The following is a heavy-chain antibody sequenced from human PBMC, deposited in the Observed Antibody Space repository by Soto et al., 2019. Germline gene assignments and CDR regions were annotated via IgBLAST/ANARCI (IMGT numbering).Heavy chain of an antibody. Sequence: ALVKVSCKASGYTFQTYDIVWVRQATGQGLEWMGWITPNSGGTKYAQNFQGWVTMTRDTSISTAYMELSRLRSDDTAVYYCARDLRSWSFDPWGQGTLVTVS. CDR2: ITPNSGGT. V-gene: IGHV1-2*04. CDR1: GYTFQTYD. J-gene: IGHJ5*02. CDR3: ARDLRSWSFDP. D-gene: IGHD3-3*01.